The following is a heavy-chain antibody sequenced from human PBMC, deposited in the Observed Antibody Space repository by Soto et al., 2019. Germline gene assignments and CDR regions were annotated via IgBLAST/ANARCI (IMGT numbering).Heavy chain of an antibody. D-gene: IGHD7-27*01. CDR3: ARRWGRTFDD. V-gene: IGHV4-59*08. CDR1: GDSIGTYN. CDR2: IYSNGGT. J-gene: IGHJ4*02. Sequence: ETLSLTCTVSGDSIGTYNWGWIRQPPGKRLEWIGYIYSNGGTSYNPALRSRVTISADTSTNQFSLRLSSVTAADTAVYYCARRWGRTFDDWGQGTLVTGSS.